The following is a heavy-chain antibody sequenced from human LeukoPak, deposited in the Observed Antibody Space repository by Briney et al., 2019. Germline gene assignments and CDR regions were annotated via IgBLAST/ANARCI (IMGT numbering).Heavy chain of an antibody. CDR3: ARDTYYYCSGRSDY. J-gene: IGHJ4*01. CDR1: GFTFSRYW. V-gene: IGHV3-7*01. CDR2: IKEDGSEK. Sequence: QPGESLRLSCAASGFTFSRYWMSWVRQAPGKGLGWVANIKEDGSEKYYVDSVKGRFTISRDNAKNSLYLQMNSLRAEDTAVYYWARDTYYYCSGRSDYWGQGTL. D-gene: IGHD3-10*01.